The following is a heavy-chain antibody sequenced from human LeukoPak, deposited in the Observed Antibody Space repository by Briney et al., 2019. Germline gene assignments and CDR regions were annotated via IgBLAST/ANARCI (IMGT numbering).Heavy chain of an antibody. Sequence: SETLSLTCAVYGGSFSGYYWSWIRQPPGKGLEWIGRIYSSGSTNYNPSLKSRVTMSVDTSKNQFSLKLNSVTAADTAVYYCARDLVGSGRPFDYWGQGTLVTVSS. V-gene: IGHV4-4*07. CDR2: IYSSGST. CDR3: ARDLVGSGRPFDY. CDR1: GGSFSGYY. J-gene: IGHJ4*02. D-gene: IGHD6-19*01.